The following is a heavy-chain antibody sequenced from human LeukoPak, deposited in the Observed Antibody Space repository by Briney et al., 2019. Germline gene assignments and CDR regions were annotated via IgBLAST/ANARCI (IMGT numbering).Heavy chain of an antibody. CDR2: IRSKANSYAT. CDR1: GFTFSGSD. J-gene: IGHJ4*02. D-gene: IGHD6-13*01. Sequence: GGSLRLSCAASGFTFSGSDIHWVRQASGKGLEWVGRIRSKANSYATVFAASVKGRFTISRDDSKNTAYLQMNSLKTEDTAVYYCTRHATEPGIAAAGDYWGQGTLVTVSS. CDR3: TRHATEPGIAAAGDY. V-gene: IGHV3-73*01.